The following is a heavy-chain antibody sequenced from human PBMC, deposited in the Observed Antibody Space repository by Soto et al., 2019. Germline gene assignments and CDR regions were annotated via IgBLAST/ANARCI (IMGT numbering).Heavy chain of an antibody. V-gene: IGHV1-2*02. Sequence: ASVKFSCNAAGFTFINYYMDRDRQPPGHGVDGMGRRSQQSGGSTYAQKFQGRTSMTWDTSLKTADLELGSLMSEDTAVYYCAKAPDYISYWYYFDLWGQGTHVTVSS. D-gene: IGHD2-8*02. CDR1: GFTFINYY. CDR2: RSQQSGGS. CDR3: AKAPDYISYWYYFDL. J-gene: IGHJ4*02.